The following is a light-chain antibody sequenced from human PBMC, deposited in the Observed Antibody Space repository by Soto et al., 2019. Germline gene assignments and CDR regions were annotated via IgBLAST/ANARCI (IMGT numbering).Light chain of an antibody. CDR2: DAS. J-gene: IGKJ4*01. V-gene: IGKV1-5*01. CDR1: QSISSW. Sequence: IPMTQSVFTLSASVVDRLTINCRASQSISSWLAWYQQKPGKAPKLLIYDASSLESGVPSRFSGSGSGTEFTLTISSLQPDDFATYYCQQYHTYLSFGGGTKVDI. CDR3: QQYHTYLS.